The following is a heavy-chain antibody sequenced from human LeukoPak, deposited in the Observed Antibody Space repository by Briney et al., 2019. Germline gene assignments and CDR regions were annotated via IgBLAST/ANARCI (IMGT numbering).Heavy chain of an antibody. D-gene: IGHD3-22*01. J-gene: IGHJ4*02. Sequence: GGSLRLSCAASGFSFSTYGIHWVRQAPGKGLEWVAVLSYGGTNKYYADSVRGRFTISRDNSKNTLSLQMGSLRPEDTAVYYCVKAILFGSVSYYADWGQGTLVTVSS. V-gene: IGHV3-30*19. CDR3: VKAILFGSVSYYAD. CDR1: GFSFSTYG. CDR2: LSYGGTNK.